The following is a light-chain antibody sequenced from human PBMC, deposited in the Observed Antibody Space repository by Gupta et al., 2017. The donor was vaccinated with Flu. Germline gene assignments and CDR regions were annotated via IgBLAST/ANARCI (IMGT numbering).Light chain of an antibody. CDR1: QSVATY. Sequence: SPATLSLSPGERATLSCRASQSVATYVAWYQKNPGQAPRLLIYDASNRAPGIPARFSGSGFGTDFSLTISSLEPEDFTVYYCQQRSSWPTFGQGTKLEI. J-gene: IGKJ2*01. V-gene: IGKV3-11*01. CDR3: QQRSSWPT. CDR2: DAS.